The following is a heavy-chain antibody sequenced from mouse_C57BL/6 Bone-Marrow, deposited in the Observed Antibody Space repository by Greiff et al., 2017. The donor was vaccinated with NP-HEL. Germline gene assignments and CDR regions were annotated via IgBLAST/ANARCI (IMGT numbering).Heavy chain of an antibody. CDR3: ARDYDYYGSSYPYWYCDV. D-gene: IGHD1-1*01. Sequence: DVMLVESGGGLVKPGGSLKLSCAASGFTFSSYAMSWVRQTPEKRLEWVATISDGGSSTYYPDNVKGRFTISRDNAKNNMYLQMSHLKSEETAMYYCARDYDYYGSSYPYWYCDVWGTGTTVTVSS. J-gene: IGHJ1*03. CDR2: ISDGGSST. V-gene: IGHV5-4*01. CDR1: GFTFSSYA.